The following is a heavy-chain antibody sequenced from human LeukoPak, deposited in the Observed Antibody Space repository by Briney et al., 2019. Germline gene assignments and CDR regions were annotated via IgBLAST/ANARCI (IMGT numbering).Heavy chain of an antibody. Sequence: GGSLRLSCAASGFTFSSYAMSWVRQAPGKGLEWVSSISSGGGSANYADSVKGRFTISRDNSKNTVYLQMNSLRAEDTAVYYCAKAGSGYNYGGFIWGQGTLVTVSS. V-gene: IGHV3-23*01. CDR1: GFTFSSYA. D-gene: IGHD5-18*01. CDR2: ISSGGGSA. J-gene: IGHJ4*02. CDR3: AKAGSGYNYGGFI.